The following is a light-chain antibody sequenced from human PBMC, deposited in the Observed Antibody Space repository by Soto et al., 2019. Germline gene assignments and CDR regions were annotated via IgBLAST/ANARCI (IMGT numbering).Light chain of an antibody. CDR2: DAS. CDR1: QSVSSY. Sequence: SVFAQTPDTPSLSPGERATPSCRASQSVSSYLAWYQQKPGQAPRLLIYDASNRATGIPARFSGSGSGTDFTLTISSLAPEDFAVYYCQQRSNWLTFGGRSKAAIK. J-gene: IGKJ4*01. CDR3: QQRSNWLT. V-gene: IGKV3-11*01.